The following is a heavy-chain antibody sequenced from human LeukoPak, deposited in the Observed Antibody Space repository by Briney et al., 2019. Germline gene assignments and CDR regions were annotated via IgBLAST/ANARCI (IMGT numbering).Heavy chain of an antibody. CDR1: GFTFSDYY. D-gene: IGHD4-17*01. CDR3: ARRAGEYSHPYDY. CDR2: IYSGGNT. V-gene: IGHV3-53*01. J-gene: IGHJ4*02. Sequence: GGSLRLSCAASGFTFSDYYMSWIRQAPGKGPEWVSFIYSGGNTHYSDSVKGRFTISRDNSKNTLYLQMNSLRAEDTAVYYCARRAGEYSHPYDYWGQGTLVTVSS.